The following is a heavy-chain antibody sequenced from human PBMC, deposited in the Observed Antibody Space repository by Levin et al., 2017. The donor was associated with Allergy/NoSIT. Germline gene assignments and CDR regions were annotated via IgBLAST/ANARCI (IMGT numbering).Heavy chain of an antibody. D-gene: IGHD2/OR15-2a*01. V-gene: IGHV3-7*01. J-gene: IGHJ4*02. Sequence: PGGSLRLSCAASGFTLRSFWMSWVRQAPGKGLEWVANINQDGGEKSYVDSVKGRFTISRDNAKNSLYLQMNSLRAEDTAVYYCAREPTRGIEGCWGQGTLVTVSS. CDR2: INQDGGEK. CDR1: GFTLRSFW. CDR3: AREPTRGIEGC.